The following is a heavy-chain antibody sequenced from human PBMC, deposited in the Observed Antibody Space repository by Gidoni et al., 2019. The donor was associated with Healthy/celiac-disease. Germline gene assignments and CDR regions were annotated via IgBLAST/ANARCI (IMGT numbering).Heavy chain of an antibody. CDR2: TRKKANSYTT. V-gene: IGHV3-72*01. CDR3: ARAPTYYYDSSGYDYFDY. Sequence: EVQLVESGGGLVQPGVSLRLSCAASGFTFRDHYMDWVRQAPGKGLELVGRTRKKANSYTTEYAASVKGRFTISRDDSKNSLYLQMNSLKTEDTAVYYCARAPTYYYDSSGYDYFDYWGQGTLVTVSS. CDR1: GFTFRDHY. J-gene: IGHJ4*02. D-gene: IGHD3-22*01.